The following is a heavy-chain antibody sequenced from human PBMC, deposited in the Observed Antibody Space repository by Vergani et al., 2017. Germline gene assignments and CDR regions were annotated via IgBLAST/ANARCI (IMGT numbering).Heavy chain of an antibody. CDR2: IHTSGST. Sequence: QVQLQESGPGLVKPSQTLSLTCTVSGGSINSHNYYWSWIRQPAGKGLEWIGRIHTSGSTNYNPFLKSRVTMSEDTSKNQFSLNLTSVTAADTAVYFCARGSCLGGSCYKPLFDYWGQGILVAVYS. CDR1: GGSINSHNYY. V-gene: IGHV4-61*02. J-gene: IGHJ4*02. D-gene: IGHD2-15*01. CDR3: ARGSCLGGSCYKPLFDY.